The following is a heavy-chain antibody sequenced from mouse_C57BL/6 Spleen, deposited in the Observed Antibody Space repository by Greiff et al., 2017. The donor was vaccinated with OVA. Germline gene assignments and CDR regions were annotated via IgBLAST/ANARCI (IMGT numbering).Heavy chain of an antibody. CDR2: ISYDGSN. CDR1: GYSITSGYY. V-gene: IGHV3-6*01. D-gene: IGHD2-5*01. CDR3: ARFYYSNWYFDV. J-gene: IGHJ1*03. Sequence: EVKLMESGPGLVKPSQSLSLTCSVTGYSITSGYYWNWIRQFPGNKLEWMGYISYDGSNNYNPSLKNRISITRDTSKNQFFLKLNSVTTEDTATYYCARFYYSNWYFDVWGTGTTVTVSS.